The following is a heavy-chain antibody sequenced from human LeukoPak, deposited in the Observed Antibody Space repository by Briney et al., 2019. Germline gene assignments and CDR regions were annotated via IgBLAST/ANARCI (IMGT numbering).Heavy chain of an antibody. V-gene: IGHV4-61*02. CDR2: IYTSGST. CDR1: GGSISSGSYY. Sequence: SQTLSLTCTVSGGSISSGSYYWSWIRQPAGKGLEWIERIYTSGSTNYNPSLKSRVTISVDTSKNQFSLKLSSVTAADTAVYYCAREVPSYYYYMDVWGKGTTVTVSS. J-gene: IGHJ6*03. CDR3: AREVPSYYYYMDV.